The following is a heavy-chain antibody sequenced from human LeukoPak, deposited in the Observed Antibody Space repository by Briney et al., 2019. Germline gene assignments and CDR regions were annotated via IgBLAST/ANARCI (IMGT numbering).Heavy chain of an antibody. V-gene: IGHV4-30-2*01. CDR1: GGSISSGGYS. CDR3: AAGGDSDLVLDY. Sequence: SETLSLTCAVSGGSISSGGYSWSWIRQPPGKGLEWVGYIYHSGSTYYNPSLKSRVTISVDRSKNQFSLKLSSVTAADTAVYYCAAGGDSDLVLDYWGQGTLVTVSS. J-gene: IGHJ4*02. D-gene: IGHD4-17*01. CDR2: IYHSGST.